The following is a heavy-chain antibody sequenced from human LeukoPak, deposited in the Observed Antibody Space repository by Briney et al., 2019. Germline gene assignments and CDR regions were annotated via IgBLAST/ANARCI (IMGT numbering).Heavy chain of an antibody. Sequence: SVNVSCKASGGTFSSYAISWVRQAPGQGLEWMGGIIPIFGTANYAQKFQGRVTITADESTSTAYMELSSLRSEDTAVYYCARDHCSGGSCYSGIYYYYYGMDVWGQGTTVTVSS. CDR2: IIPIFGTA. V-gene: IGHV1-69*13. D-gene: IGHD2-15*01. CDR3: ARDHCSGGSCYSGIYYYYYGMDV. CDR1: GGTFSSYA. J-gene: IGHJ6*02.